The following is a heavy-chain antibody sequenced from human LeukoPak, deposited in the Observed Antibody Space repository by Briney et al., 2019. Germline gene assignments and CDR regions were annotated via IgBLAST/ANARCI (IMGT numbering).Heavy chain of an antibody. CDR1: GYTFTSYY. CDR3: ARREGYCSSTSCPTAFDY. D-gene: IGHD2-2*01. V-gene: IGHV1-46*01. J-gene: IGHJ4*02. CDR2: INPSGGST. Sequence: ASVKVSCKASGYTFTSYYMHWVRQAPGQGLEWMGIINPSGGSTSYAQKFQGRVTMTRDTSTSTVYMELSSLRSEDTAVYYCARREGYCSSTSCPTAFDYWGQGTLVTVSS.